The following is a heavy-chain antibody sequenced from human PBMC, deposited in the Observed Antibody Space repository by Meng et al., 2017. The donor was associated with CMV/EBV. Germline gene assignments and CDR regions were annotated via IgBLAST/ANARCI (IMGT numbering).Heavy chain of an antibody. CDR1: GYSFTSYW. J-gene: IGHJ3*02. Sequence: KVSCKGSGYSFTSYWIGWVRQMPGKGLEWMGIIYPGDSDTRYSPSFQGQVTISADKSISTAYLQWSSLKTEDTAVYYCTFFGALPQGVLFDIWGQGTMVTVSS. V-gene: IGHV5-51*01. D-gene: IGHD4/OR15-4a*01. CDR2: IYPGDSDT. CDR3: TFFGALPQGVLFDI.